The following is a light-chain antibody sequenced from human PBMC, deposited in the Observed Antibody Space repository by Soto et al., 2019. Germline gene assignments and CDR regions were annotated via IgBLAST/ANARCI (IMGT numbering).Light chain of an antibody. CDR3: QQHGQWPIT. CDR1: QTVSSSY. J-gene: IGKJ5*01. Sequence: MKQSPATLSLSQGERPTLSCTASQTVSSSYLAWYQLKPGLAPRLLIHGASTRAPDIPDRFSGSGSGTEFTLTISSLQPEDFATYYCQQHGQWPITFGQGTRLEIK. CDR2: GAS. V-gene: IGKV3D-20*01.